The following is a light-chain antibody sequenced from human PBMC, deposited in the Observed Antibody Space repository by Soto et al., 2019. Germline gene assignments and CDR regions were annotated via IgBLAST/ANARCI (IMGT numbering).Light chain of an antibody. Sequence: QLVLTQSPSASASLGAWVNLTCTLTSGHSNYDIAWHQQQPEKGPRFLMRLNSDGSHSKGDGIPDRFSGSSSGAERYVTISSLQSEDEADYYCQTWGTGIEVFGGGTKLTVL. J-gene: IGLJ2*01. CDR3: QTWGTGIEV. CDR2: LNSDGSH. CDR1: SGHSNYD. V-gene: IGLV4-69*01.